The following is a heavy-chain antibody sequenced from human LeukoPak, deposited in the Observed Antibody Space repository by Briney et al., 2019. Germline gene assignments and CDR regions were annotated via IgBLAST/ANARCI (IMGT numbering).Heavy chain of an antibody. CDR2: IYTSGST. CDR1: GGSISSGSYY. V-gene: IGHV4-61*02. D-gene: IGHD2/OR15-2a*01. Sequence: SETLSLTCTVSGGSISSGSYYWRWIRQPAGKGLEWIGRIYTSGSTNYNPSLKSRVTISVDTSKNQLSLKLSSVTAADTAVYYCARGEYGLFDYWGQGTLVTVSS. CDR3: ARGEYGLFDY. J-gene: IGHJ4*02.